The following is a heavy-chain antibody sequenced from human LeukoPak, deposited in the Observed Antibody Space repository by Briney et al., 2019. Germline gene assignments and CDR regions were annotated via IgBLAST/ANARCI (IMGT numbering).Heavy chain of an antibody. J-gene: IGHJ4*02. CDR3: ARALGTGDFDS. V-gene: IGHV3-74*01. D-gene: IGHD3/OR15-3a*01. CDR2: GNSDGNSS. Sequence: GGSLRLSCAASGFTFSDYWMYWVRQAPGKGLVWVSRGNSDGNSSSYVDSVKGGFTISRDNAKNTLYLQIYSLRTEDTAVYYCARALGTGDFDSWGQGTLVTVSS. CDR1: GFTFSDYW.